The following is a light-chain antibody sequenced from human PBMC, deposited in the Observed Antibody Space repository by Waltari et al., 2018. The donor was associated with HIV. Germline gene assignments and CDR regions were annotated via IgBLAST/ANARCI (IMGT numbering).Light chain of an antibody. CDR1: TSDVGGYTH. J-gene: IGLJ1*01. Sequence: QSALTQPRSVSGSPGQSVPISCTGTTSDVGGYTHVSWYQQHPGKAPKLMIYDVRQRPSGVPDRFSGSKSGNTASLTISGLQAEDEADYYCCSYAGPFYVFGTGPKVPVL. CDR3: CSYAGPFYV. V-gene: IGLV2-11*01. CDR2: DVR.